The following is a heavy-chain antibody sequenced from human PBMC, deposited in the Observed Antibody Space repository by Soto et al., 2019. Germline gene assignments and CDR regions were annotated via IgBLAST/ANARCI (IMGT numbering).Heavy chain of an antibody. CDR2: ISYDGSNK. CDR3: AKGIMGY. V-gene: IGHV3-30*18. D-gene: IGHD3-16*01. Sequence: QVQLVESGGGVVQPGRSLRLSCAASGFTFSSYGMHWVRQAPGKGLEWVAVISYDGSNKYYADSVKGRFTISRDNSKNTLYLQMNSLRAEDTAVYYCAKGIMGYWGQGTLVTVSS. J-gene: IGHJ4*02. CDR1: GFTFSSYG.